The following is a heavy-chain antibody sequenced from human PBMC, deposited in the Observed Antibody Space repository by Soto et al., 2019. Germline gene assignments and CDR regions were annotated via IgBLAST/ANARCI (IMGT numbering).Heavy chain of an antibody. CDR1: GYTITSYY. J-gene: IGHJ6*02. D-gene: IGHD2-15*01. CDR3: ARGYCSSGNCYGHYYYDMDV. Sequence: ASVKVSFKASGYTITSYYMHWVRQAPGQGLEWMGIINPSSSATRYSQKFQGRVTMTRDVSTSTVYMEMSGLRSEDTAVYYCARGYCSSGNCYGHYYYDMDVWGQGTTVTVSS. V-gene: IGHV1-46*01. CDR2: INPSSSAT.